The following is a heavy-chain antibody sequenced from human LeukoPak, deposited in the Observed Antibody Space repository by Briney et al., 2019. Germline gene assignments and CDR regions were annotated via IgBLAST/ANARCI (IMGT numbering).Heavy chain of an antibody. CDR3: AREGVPAAFNYYYYYMDV. CDR2: IRCDGSNK. J-gene: IGHJ6*03. Sequence: GGSLRLSCAASGFTFSSYGMHWVRQAPGKGLEWVAFIRCDGSNKYYADSVKGRFTISRDNSKNTLYLQMNSLRAEDTAVYYCAREGVPAAFNYYYYYMDVWGKGTTVTVSS. V-gene: IGHV3-30*02. D-gene: IGHD2-2*01. CDR1: GFTFSSYG.